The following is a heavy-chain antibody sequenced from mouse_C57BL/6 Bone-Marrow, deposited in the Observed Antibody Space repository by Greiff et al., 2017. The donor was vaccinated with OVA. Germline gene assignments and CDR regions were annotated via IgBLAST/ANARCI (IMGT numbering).Heavy chain of an antibody. D-gene: IGHD1-1*01. CDR3: ARSGYGYYGSSPYWYFDV. Sequence: VQLKQSGPGLAKPSQTLSLTCSVTGYSITSDYWNWIRKFPGNKLEYMGYISYSGSTYYNPSLKSRISITRDTSKNQYYLQLNSVTTEDTATYYCARSGYGYYGSSPYWYFDVWGTGTTGTVSS. J-gene: IGHJ1*03. CDR1: GYSITSDY. CDR2: ISYSGST. V-gene: IGHV3-8*01.